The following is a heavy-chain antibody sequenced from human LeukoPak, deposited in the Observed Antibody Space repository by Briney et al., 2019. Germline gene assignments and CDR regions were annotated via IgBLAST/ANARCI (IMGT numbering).Heavy chain of an antibody. CDR3: AKDVYSYGYFDY. V-gene: IGHV3-23*01. D-gene: IGHD5-18*01. J-gene: IGHJ4*02. CDR1: IHLSSYA. Sequence: LAGGSLKTLLCSLWIHLSSYAMSWVRQAPGKGLEWVSAISGSGGSTYYADSVKGRFTISRDNSKNTLYLQMNSLRAEDTAVYYCAKDVYSYGYFDYWGQGTLVTVSS. CDR2: ISGSGGST.